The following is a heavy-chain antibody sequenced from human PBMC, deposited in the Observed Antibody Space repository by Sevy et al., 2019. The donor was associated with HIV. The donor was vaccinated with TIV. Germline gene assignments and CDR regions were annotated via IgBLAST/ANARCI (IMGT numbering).Heavy chain of an antibody. CDR1: GYTFTSYG. CDR2: ISAYNGNT. V-gene: IGHV1-18*04. J-gene: IGHJ4*02. CDR3: ARSPQYDYVDYVPVLFDY. D-gene: IGHD4-17*01. Sequence: ASVKVSCKASGYTFTSYGISWVRQAPGQGLEWMGWISAYNGNTNYAQKLQGRVTMTTDTSTSTAYMELRSLRSDDTAVYYCARSPQYDYVDYVPVLFDYWGQGTLVTVSS.